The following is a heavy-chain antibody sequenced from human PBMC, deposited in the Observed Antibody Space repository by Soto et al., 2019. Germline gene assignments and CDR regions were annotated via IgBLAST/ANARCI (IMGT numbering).Heavy chain of an antibody. V-gene: IGHV1-69*13. CDR3: ARGDFRYDSSGRLNYYYGMDV. Sequence: GASVKVSCKASGGTFSSYAISWVRQAPGQGLEWMGGIIPIFGTANYAQKFQGRVTITADESTSTAYMELSSLRSEDTAVYYCARGDFRYDSSGRLNYYYGMDVWGQGTTVTVSS. CDR1: GGTFSSYA. J-gene: IGHJ6*02. CDR2: IIPIFGTA. D-gene: IGHD3-22*01.